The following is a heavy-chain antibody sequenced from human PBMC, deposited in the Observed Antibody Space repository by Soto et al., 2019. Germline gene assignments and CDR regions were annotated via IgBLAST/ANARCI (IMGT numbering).Heavy chain of an antibody. D-gene: IGHD3-10*01. CDR1: GFTFSSYA. J-gene: IGHJ4*02. Sequence: GGSLRLSCAASGFTFSSYAMSWVRQAPGKGLEWVSAISGSGGSTYYADSVKSRFTISRDNSKNTLYLQMNSLRAEDTAVYYCAKGSGGPYYFDYWGQGTLVTVSS. V-gene: IGHV3-23*01. CDR3: AKGSGGPYYFDY. CDR2: ISGSGGST.